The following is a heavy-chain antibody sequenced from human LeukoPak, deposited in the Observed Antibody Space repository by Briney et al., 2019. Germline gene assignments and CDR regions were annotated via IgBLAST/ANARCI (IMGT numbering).Heavy chain of an antibody. V-gene: IGHV3-20*04. Sequence: GGSLRLSCAASGFTVSSNYMSWVRQAPGKGLEWVSGINWNGGSTGYADSVKGRFTISRDNAKNSLYLQMNSLRAEDTALYYCARARGIAVAGQFDYWGQGTLVTVSS. CDR3: ARARGIAVAGQFDY. CDR2: INWNGGST. D-gene: IGHD6-19*01. J-gene: IGHJ4*02. CDR1: GFTVSSNY.